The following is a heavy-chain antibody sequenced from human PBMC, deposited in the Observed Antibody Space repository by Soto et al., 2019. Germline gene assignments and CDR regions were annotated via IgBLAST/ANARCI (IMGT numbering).Heavy chain of an antibody. Sequence: LSLTCAVYGGSFSGYYWSWIRQPPGKGLEWIGEINHSGSTNYNPSLKSRVTISVDTSKNQFSLKLSSVTAADTAVYYCARAPGNIVLMVYAHWYFDLWGRGTLVTVSS. CDR3: ARAPGNIVLMVYAHWYFDL. V-gene: IGHV4-34*01. J-gene: IGHJ2*01. D-gene: IGHD2-8*01. CDR2: INHSGST. CDR1: GGSFSGYY.